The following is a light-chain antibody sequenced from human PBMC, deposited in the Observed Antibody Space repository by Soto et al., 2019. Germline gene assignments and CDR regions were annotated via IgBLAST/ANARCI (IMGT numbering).Light chain of an antibody. CDR1: QSVSSSH. V-gene: IGKV3-20*01. CDR2: GAP. Sequence: EIVLTQSPGTLSLSPGERATLSCRASQSVSSSHLAWYQQKPGQAPRLLIYGAPSRATGIPDRFSGSGSGTYFTLTISRLETEDFAVYFCHQYGYLGTFGQGTKVEIK. CDR3: HQYGYLGT. J-gene: IGKJ1*01.